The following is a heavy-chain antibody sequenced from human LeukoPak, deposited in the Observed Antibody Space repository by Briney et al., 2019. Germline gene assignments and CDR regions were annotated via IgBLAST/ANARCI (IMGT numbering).Heavy chain of an antibody. CDR1: GFTFSSYA. CDR2: ISSNGGST. D-gene: IGHD3-3*01. Sequence: QAGGSLRLSCSASGFTFSSYAMHWVRQAPGKGLEYVSAISSNGGSTYYADSVKGRFTISRDNSRNTLYLQMSSLRAEDTAVYYCVKDQGFWSGSYGGDYWGQGTLVTVSS. V-gene: IGHV3-64D*09. J-gene: IGHJ4*02. CDR3: VKDQGFWSGSYGGDY.